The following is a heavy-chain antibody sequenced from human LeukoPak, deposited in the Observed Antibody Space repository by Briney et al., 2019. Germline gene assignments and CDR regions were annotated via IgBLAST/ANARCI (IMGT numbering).Heavy chain of an antibody. D-gene: IGHD2-2*01. J-gene: IGHJ6*03. CDR1: GASISSGDSY. V-gene: IGHV4-31*03. CDR2: KHYSGST. CDR3: ARERKKHQVPSLRDYYYMDV. Sequence: PSQTLSLTCTVSGASISSGDSYWNWIRQYPGKGLEWIGYKHYSGSTYYNPSLKSRVTVSLDTSKSQFSLKLSSVSAADTAVYFCARERKKHQVPSLRDYYYMDVWGKGTTVTVSS.